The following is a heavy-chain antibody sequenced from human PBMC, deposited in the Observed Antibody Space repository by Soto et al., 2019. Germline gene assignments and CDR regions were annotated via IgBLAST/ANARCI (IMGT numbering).Heavy chain of an antibody. Sequence: GASVEVSCKASGYTFTSYDIYWVRQATGQGLEWMGWLNPNTGNSGYAQKSQGRITVTSDTSINTVHMELSGLRSEDTAVYYCARRAETNGWNGFGADKYYFDFWGQGTLVTVSS. D-gene: IGHD1-1*01. V-gene: IGHV1-8*01. CDR3: ARRAETNGWNGFGADKYYFDF. CDR1: GYTFTSYD. CDR2: LNPNTGNS. J-gene: IGHJ4*02.